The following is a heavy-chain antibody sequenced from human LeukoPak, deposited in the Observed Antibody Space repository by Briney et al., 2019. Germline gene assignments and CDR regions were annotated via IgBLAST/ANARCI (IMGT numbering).Heavy chain of an antibody. V-gene: IGHV5-51*01. J-gene: IGHJ4*02. Sequence: VESLKISCKGSGYSFPNYWIAWVRQMPGKGLEWMGIIYPGDSDTRYSPSFQGQVTISADKSISTAYLQWSSLKTSDTAMYYCARRPSVVTATADDYWGQGTLVTVSS. CDR2: IYPGDSDT. CDR1: GYSFPNYW. D-gene: IGHD2-15*01. CDR3: ARRPSVVTATADDY.